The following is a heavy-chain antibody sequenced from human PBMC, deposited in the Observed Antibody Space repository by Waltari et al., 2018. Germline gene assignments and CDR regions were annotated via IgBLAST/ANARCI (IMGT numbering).Heavy chain of an antibody. CDR1: GFTFSTYT. CDR3: AKDEGARLAPTFGMDA. D-gene: IGHD6-6*01. V-gene: IGHV3-23*01. CDR2: MTAIGLM. J-gene: IGHJ6*02. Sequence: EMQLLESGGTLVQPGQSLRLSCAASGFTFSTYTMNWVRQAPGTGLGWVAVMTAIGLMHYGDSVKGRVIISRDNSKNTLYLEMYRLRVEDTARYYCAKDEGARLAPTFGMDAWGQGTTVIVS.